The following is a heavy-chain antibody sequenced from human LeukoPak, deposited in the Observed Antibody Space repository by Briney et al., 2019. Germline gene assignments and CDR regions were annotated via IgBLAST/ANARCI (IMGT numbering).Heavy chain of an antibody. Sequence: ASVKVSCKGSGYTFTDFGITWVRPAPGQGLEWMGWISAYNGNTNYAQKFQGRVTMTTDTSTRTAYMELRSRRSDDTAVYYCARGPRYSPDYWGQGSLVTVSS. V-gene: IGHV1-18*01. CDR2: ISAYNGNT. J-gene: IGHJ4*02. CDR3: ARGPRYSPDY. CDR1: GYTFTDFG. D-gene: IGHD1-1*01.